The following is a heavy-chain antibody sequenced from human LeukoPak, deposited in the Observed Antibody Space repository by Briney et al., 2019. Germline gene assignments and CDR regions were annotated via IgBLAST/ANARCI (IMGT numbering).Heavy chain of an antibody. CDR1: GGTFSSYA. CDR3: ARDWRYNSFWDAFDI. J-gene: IGHJ3*02. CDR2: IIPIFGTA. V-gene: IGHV1-69*06. Sequence: ASVKVSCKASGGTFSSYAISWVRQAPGQGLEWMGGIIPIFGTANYAQKFQGRVTITADKSTSTAYMELSSLRSEDTAVYYCARDWRYNSFWDAFDIWGQGTTVTVSS. D-gene: IGHD1-14*01.